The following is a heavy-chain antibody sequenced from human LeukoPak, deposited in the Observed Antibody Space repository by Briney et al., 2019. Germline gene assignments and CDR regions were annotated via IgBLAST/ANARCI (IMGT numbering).Heavy chain of an antibody. V-gene: IGHV4-4*02. J-gene: IGHJ5*02. Sequence: KPSGTLSLTCAVSGGSISSSNWWSWVRQPPGKGLEWIGEINHSGSTNYNPSLKSRVTISVDTSKNQFSLKLSSVTAADTAVYYCAGSLPHNWFDPWGQGTLVTVSS. D-gene: IGHD2-15*01. CDR2: INHSGST. CDR1: GGSISSSNW. CDR3: AGSLPHNWFDP.